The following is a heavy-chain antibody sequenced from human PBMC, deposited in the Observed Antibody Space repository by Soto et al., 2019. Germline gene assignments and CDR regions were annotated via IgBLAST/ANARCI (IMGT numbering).Heavy chain of an antibody. D-gene: IGHD3-3*01. Sequence: PSETLSLTCAVYGGSFSGYYWSWIRQPPGKGLEWIGEINHSGSTNYNPSLKSRVTISVDTSKNQFSLKLSSVTAADTAVYYCARGRGVVRKSYHYYGMDVWGQGTTVTVSS. CDR1: GGSFSGYY. J-gene: IGHJ6*02. CDR2: INHSGST. V-gene: IGHV4-34*01. CDR3: ARGRGVVRKSYHYYGMDV.